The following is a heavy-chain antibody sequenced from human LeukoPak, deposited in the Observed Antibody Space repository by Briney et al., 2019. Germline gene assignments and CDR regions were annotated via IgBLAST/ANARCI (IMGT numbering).Heavy chain of an antibody. D-gene: IGHD3-22*01. J-gene: IGHJ2*01. V-gene: IGHV3-23*01. CDR3: AKVGTMTSRGSDL. CDR2: ISGSGGST. Sequence: GGSLRLSCVSSGFSFSNYAMSWVRQAPGKGLEWVSSISGSGGSTHYVDSVKGRFTISRDNSKNTLYLQMNSLRAEDTAVYYCAKVGTMTSRGSDLWGRGTLVTVSS. CDR1: GFSFSNYA.